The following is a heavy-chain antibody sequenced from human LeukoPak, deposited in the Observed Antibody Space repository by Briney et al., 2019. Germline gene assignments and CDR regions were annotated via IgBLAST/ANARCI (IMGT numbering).Heavy chain of an antibody. CDR3: AREGQWLRLEWSH. CDR2: INHSGST. V-gene: IGHV4-34*01. D-gene: IGHD5-12*01. J-gene: IGHJ4*02. CDR1: GGSFSGYY. Sequence: SETLSLTCAVYGGSFSGYYWGWIRQPPGKGLEWIGEINHSGSTNYNPSLKSRVTISVDTSKNQFSLKLSSVTAADTAVYYCAREGQWLRLEWSHWGQGTLVTVSS.